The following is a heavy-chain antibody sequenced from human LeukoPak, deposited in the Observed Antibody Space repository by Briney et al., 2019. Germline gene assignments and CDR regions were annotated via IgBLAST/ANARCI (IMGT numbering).Heavy chain of an antibody. V-gene: IGHV3-23*01. CDR1: GFTFSSYA. CDR2: ISGSGDST. D-gene: IGHD2-2*01. CDR3: AKDRYCSSTRCYGDFDY. J-gene: IGHJ4*02. Sequence: GGSLRLSCAASGFTFSSYAMSWVRQTPGKGLEWVSVISGSGDSTYYVDSVKGRFTISRDNSKNTLYLQMNSLRAEDTAVYYCAKDRYCSSTRCYGDFDYWGQGTQVTVSS.